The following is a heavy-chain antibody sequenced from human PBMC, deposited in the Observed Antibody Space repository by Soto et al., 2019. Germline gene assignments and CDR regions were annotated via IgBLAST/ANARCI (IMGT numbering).Heavy chain of an antibody. CDR3: AKTVAVAGLGYYMDV. V-gene: IGHV3-9*01. CDR2: ISWNSGSI. Sequence: DVQLVESGGGLVQPGRSLRLSCAASGFTFDDYAMHWVRQAPGKGLEWVSGISWNSGSIGYADSVKGRFTISRDNAKNSLYLQMNSLRAEDTALYYCAKTVAVAGLGYYMDVWGKGTTVTVSS. CDR1: GFTFDDYA. J-gene: IGHJ6*03. D-gene: IGHD6-19*01.